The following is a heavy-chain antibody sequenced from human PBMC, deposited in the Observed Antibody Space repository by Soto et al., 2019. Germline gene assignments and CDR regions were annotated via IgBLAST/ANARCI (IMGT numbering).Heavy chain of an antibody. V-gene: IGHV3-30*18. J-gene: IGHJ4*02. CDR2: ISYDGSNK. Sequence: PGGSLRLSCAASGFTFSDYSMHWVRQAPGKGLEWVAVISYDGSNKYYADSVKGRFIISRDNSKNRLYLQMNSLRAEDTAVYYCAKGPPLDYWGQGTLVTVSS. CDR3: AKGPPLDY. CDR1: GFTFSDYS.